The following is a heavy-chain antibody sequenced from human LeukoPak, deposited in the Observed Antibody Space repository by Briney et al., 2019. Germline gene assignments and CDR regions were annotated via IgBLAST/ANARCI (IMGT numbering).Heavy chain of an antibody. J-gene: IGHJ3*01. CDR3: ATSVGYHGSKNAFDV. Sequence: SETLSLTCSVSGGSISSYFWTWVRQPPGKRLEWIGNTHYSGSTNYNPSLKGRVSISLDTSKNGFSLELTSVTAADTAVYHCATSVGYHGSKNAFDVWGLGSTVTVSS. D-gene: IGHD2-15*01. CDR2: THYSGST. V-gene: IGHV4-59*08. CDR1: GGSISSYF.